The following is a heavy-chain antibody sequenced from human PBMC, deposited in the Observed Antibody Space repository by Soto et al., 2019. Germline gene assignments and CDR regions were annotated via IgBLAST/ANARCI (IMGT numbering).Heavy chain of an antibody. CDR2: IYYSGST. CDR1: GGSISSGGYY. CDR3: AREDDFWKGWFDP. Sequence: QVQLQESGPGLVKPSQTLSLTCTVSGGSISSGGYYWSWIRQHPGKGLEWIGYIYYSGSTYYNPPLKSRVTISVDTSKNQFSLKLSSVTAADTAVYYCAREDDFWKGWFDPWGQGTLVTVSS. D-gene: IGHD3-3*01. V-gene: IGHV4-31*03. J-gene: IGHJ5*02.